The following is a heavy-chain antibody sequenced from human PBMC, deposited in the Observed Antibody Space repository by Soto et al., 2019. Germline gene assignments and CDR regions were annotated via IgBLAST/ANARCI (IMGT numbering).Heavy chain of an antibody. D-gene: IGHD3-22*01. CDR3: ARLYYYDPQTYSKEDFYNYGLDV. Sequence: GESLKISCKGSGYSFSSYWIAWVRQMPGKGLEWMGIIYPGDSATRYSPSFRGQVTISVDKSITTAYLQWSSLKASDTAMYYCARLYYYDPQTYSKEDFYNYGLDVWGQGTTVTVSS. V-gene: IGHV5-51*01. J-gene: IGHJ6*02. CDR2: IYPGDSAT. CDR1: GYSFSSYW.